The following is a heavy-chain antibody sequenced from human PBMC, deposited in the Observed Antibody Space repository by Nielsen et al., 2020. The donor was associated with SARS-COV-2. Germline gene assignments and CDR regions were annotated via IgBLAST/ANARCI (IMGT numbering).Heavy chain of an antibody. V-gene: IGHV3-9*01. CDR3: ANFILGNYYGMDV. D-gene: IGHD3-16*01. CDR1: GFTFDDYA. Sequence: SLKISCAASGFTFDDYAMHWVRQAPGKGLEWVSGISWNSGSIGYADSVKGRFTISRDNAKSSLYLQMNSLRAEDTALYYCANFILGNYYGMDVWGQGTTVTVSS. J-gene: IGHJ6*02. CDR2: ISWNSGSI.